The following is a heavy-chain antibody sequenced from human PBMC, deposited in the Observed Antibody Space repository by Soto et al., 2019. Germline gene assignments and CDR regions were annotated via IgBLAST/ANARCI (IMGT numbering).Heavy chain of an antibody. D-gene: IGHD4-17*01. CDR2: IIPIFGTA. CDR3: ARRASYGGDYYYGMDV. V-gene: IGHV1-69*13. J-gene: IGHJ6*02. CDR1: GGTFSSYA. Sequence: SVKVSCKASGGTFSSYAISWVRQAPGQGLEWMGGIIPIFGTANYAQKFQGRVTITADESTSTAYMELSSLRSEDTAVYYCARRASYGGDYYYGMDVWGQGTTVTVSS.